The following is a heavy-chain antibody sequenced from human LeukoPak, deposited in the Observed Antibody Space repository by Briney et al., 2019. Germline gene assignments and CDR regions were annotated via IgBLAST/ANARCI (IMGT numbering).Heavy chain of an antibody. CDR3: ASYDILTGLDY. Sequence: SETLSLTCTVSGGSISSYYWSWIRQRLGRGLEWIGYIYYSGSTNYNPSLKSRVTISVDASKNQFSLKLSSVTAADTAVYYCASYDILTGLDYWGQGTLVTVSS. CDR1: GGSISSYY. V-gene: IGHV4-59*01. D-gene: IGHD3-9*01. CDR2: IYYSGST. J-gene: IGHJ4*02.